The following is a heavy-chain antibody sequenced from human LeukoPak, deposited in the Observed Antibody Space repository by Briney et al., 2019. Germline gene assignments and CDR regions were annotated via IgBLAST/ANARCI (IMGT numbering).Heavy chain of an antibody. CDR2: IRYDGSNK. D-gene: IGHD5-24*01. CDR1: GFTFSSYG. V-gene: IGHV3-30*02. CDR3: AKGVEMATINYFDY. J-gene: IGHJ4*02. Sequence: PGGSLRLSCAASGFTFSSYGMRWVRQAPGKGLEWVAFIRYDGSNKYYADSVKGRFTISRDNSKNTLFLQMNSLRAEDTAVYYCAKGVEMATINYFDYWGQGTLVTVSS.